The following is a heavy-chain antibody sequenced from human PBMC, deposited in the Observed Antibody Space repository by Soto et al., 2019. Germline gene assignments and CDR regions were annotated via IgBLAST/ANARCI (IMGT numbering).Heavy chain of an antibody. J-gene: IGHJ4*02. Sequence: GGSLRLSCAASGFTFSSQTMSWVRQAPGKGLQWVSAISGSGYNTYYADSVKGRFTISRDISKNTIYLQMNSLRAEDTAVYYCAKEGWSYPIDYWGQGTLVTVSS. CDR2: ISGSGYNT. CDR3: AKEGWSYPIDY. D-gene: IGHD3-10*01. V-gene: IGHV3-23*01. CDR1: GFTFSSQT.